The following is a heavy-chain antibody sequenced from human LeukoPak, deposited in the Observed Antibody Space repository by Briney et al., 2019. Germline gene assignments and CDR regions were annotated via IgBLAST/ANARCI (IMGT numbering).Heavy chain of an antibody. J-gene: IGHJ4*02. CDR3: ARGWGFGEYYFDY. V-gene: IGHV1-24*01. CDR1: GYTLTELS. D-gene: IGHD3-10*01. Sequence: GASVKVSCKVSGYTLTELSMHWVRQAPGKGLEWMGGFDPEDGETIYAQKFQGRVTITRNTSISTAYMELSSLRSEDTAVYYCARGWGFGEYYFDYWGQGTLVTVSS. CDR2: FDPEDGET.